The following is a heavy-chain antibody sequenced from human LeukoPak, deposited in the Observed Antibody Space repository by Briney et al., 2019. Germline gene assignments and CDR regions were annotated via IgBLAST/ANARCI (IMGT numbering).Heavy chain of an antibody. CDR2: ISRSNTI. CDR1: GFTFSSYE. J-gene: IGHJ6*04. Sequence: GGSLRLPCVASGFTFSSYEMNWVRQAPGKGLEWVAHISRSNTIYYADSVKGRFTISRDNAKNSLYLQMNSLRADDTAVYYCASYIVVSMDVWGKGTTVTISS. CDR3: ASYIVVSMDV. V-gene: IGHV3-48*03. D-gene: IGHD2-15*01.